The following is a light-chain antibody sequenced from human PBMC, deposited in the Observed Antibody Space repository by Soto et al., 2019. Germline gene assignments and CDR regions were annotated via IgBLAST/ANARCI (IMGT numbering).Light chain of an antibody. CDR3: CSYAGSYTYV. CDR2: DVS. CDR1: SSDVGGYNY. V-gene: IGLV2-11*01. Sequence: QSALTQPRSVSGSPGQSVTISCTGTSSDVGGYNYVSWYQQHPGKAPKLMIYDVSNRPSGVPDRLSGAKSGNTASLTISGLQAEDEADYYCCSYAGSYTYVFGTGTKLTVL. J-gene: IGLJ1*01.